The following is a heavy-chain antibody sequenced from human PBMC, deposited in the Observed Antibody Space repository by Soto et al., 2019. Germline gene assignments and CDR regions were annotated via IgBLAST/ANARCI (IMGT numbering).Heavy chain of an antibody. J-gene: IGHJ6*02. V-gene: IGHV3-53*02. Sequence: EVQLVETGGGLIQPGGSLRLSCAASGFTVSSNYMSWVRQAPGKGLEWVSVIYSGGSTYYADSVKGRFTISRDNSKNTMYLKMNSLRAEDTAVYYCARTKRYYYGSGSDLVGMDVWGQGTKVTGCS. CDR3: ARTKRYYYGSGSDLVGMDV. D-gene: IGHD3-10*01. CDR2: IYSGGST. CDR1: GFTVSSNY.